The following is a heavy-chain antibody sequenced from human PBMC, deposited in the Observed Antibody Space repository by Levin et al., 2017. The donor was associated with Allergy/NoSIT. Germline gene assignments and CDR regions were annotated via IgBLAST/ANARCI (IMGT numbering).Heavy chain of an antibody. J-gene: IGHJ4*02. Sequence: GGSLRLSCVASGVTISAYHLSWIRQAPGKGLERVSLIHRDGNTYTADSVGGRFIISRDNSKNTLYLQVNSLSAEDTAVYYCVRDRNMWNLGYWGQGTLVTVAS. CDR3: VRDRNMWNLGY. CDR1: GVTISAYH. V-gene: IGHV3-66*01. D-gene: IGHD1-1*01. CDR2: IHRDGNT.